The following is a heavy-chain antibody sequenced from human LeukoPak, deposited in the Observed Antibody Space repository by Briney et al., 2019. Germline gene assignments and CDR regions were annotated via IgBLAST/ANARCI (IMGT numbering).Heavy chain of an antibody. D-gene: IGHD5-18*01. CDR3: AGSSGYSYGYIDY. Sequence: PGGSLRLSCVASGFTFSSYAMSWVRQAPGKGLEWVSAISGSGGSTYYADSVKGRFTISRDNAKNSLYLQMNSLRAEDTAVYYCAGSSGYSYGYIDYWGQGTLVTVSS. J-gene: IGHJ4*02. V-gene: IGHV3-23*01. CDR2: ISGSGGST. CDR1: GFTFSSYA.